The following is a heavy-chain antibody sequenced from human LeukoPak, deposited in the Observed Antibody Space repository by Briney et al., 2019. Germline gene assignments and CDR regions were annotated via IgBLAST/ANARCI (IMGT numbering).Heavy chain of an antibody. D-gene: IGHD6-19*01. Sequence: PSETLSLTCTVSGGSISSSTYYWGWIRQSPGKGLEWIGSVHYSGGSYYSPSLKSRVTISLNTSKNQFSLKLSSVTAAVTAVYYCARVTPAGAWLGYFDYWGQGTLVTVSS. CDR2: VHYSGGS. CDR3: ARVTPAGAWLGYFDY. V-gene: IGHV4-39*07. J-gene: IGHJ4*02. CDR1: GGSISSSTYY.